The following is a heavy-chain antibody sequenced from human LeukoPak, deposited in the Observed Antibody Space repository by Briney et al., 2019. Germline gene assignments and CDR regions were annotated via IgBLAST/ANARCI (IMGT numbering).Heavy chain of an antibody. D-gene: IGHD3-10*01. CDR3: ARSNRLWFGLKRRGNYMDV. CDR2: MNPNSGNT. J-gene: IGHJ6*03. V-gene: IGHV1-8*03. Sequence: ASVKVSCKASGYTFTGYYMHWVRQAPGQGLEWMGWMNPNSGNTGYAQKFQGRVTITRNTSISTAYMELSSLRSEDTAVYYCARSNRLWFGLKRRGNYMDVWGKGTTVTVSS. CDR1: GYTFTGYY.